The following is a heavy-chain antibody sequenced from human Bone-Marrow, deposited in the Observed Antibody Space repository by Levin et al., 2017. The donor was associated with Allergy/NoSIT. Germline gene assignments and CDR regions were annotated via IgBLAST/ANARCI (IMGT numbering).Heavy chain of an antibody. D-gene: IGHD2-15*01. CDR2: IDPSDSQS. Sequence: PGESLKISCKGSGYSFSNYWIMWVRQMPGKGLEWMGKIDPSDSQSTYSPSFEGHVAFSVDKSTTTAYLQWSSLKASDTAMYYCARPVDCSGLGCRDFWGQGTLVTVSS. CDR3: ARPVDCSGLGCRDF. V-gene: IGHV5-10-1*01. J-gene: IGHJ4*02. CDR1: GYSFSNYW.